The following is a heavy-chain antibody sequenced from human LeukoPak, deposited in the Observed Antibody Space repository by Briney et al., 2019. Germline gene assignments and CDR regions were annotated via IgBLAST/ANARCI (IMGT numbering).Heavy chain of an antibody. J-gene: IGHJ4*02. Sequence: ASVKVSCKAPGYTFTSYGITWVRQAPGQGLECMGWISAYNGNTNYAQKLQGRVTMTTDTSTSTAYMELRSLRSDDTAVYYCARALYCSGGSCYSGSIDSWGQGTLVTVSS. CDR1: GYTFTSYG. V-gene: IGHV1-18*01. CDR2: ISAYNGNT. CDR3: ARALYCSGGSCYSGSIDS. D-gene: IGHD2-15*01.